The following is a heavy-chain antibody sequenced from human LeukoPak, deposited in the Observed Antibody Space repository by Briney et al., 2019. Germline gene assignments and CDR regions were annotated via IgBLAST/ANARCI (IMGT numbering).Heavy chain of an antibody. D-gene: IGHD3-10*01. J-gene: IGHJ4*02. CDR3: ARGITMVRGVYFDY. Sequence: SETLSLTCTVSGDSISSSNSYRGWIRQPPGKGLEWIGSLYYSGSSYYNPSLKSRVTISVDTSKNQFSLKLSSVTAADTAVYYCARGITMVRGVYFDYWGQGTLVTVSS. V-gene: IGHV4-39*07. CDR2: LYYSGSS. CDR1: GDSISSSNSY.